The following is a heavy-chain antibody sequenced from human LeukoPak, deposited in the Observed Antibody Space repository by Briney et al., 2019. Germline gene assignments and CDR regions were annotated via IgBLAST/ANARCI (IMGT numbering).Heavy chain of an antibody. D-gene: IGHD3/OR15-3a*01. Sequence: GSLRLSCAASGFTFSSYGMHWVRQAPGKGLEWVAVISYDGSNKYYADSVKGRFTISRDNSKNTLYLQMNSLRAEDSAVYYCVSLDGVYYYHMDVWGQGTTVIVSS. CDR1: GFTFSSYG. CDR3: VSLDGVYYYHMDV. V-gene: IGHV3-30*12. CDR2: ISYDGSNK. J-gene: IGHJ6*02.